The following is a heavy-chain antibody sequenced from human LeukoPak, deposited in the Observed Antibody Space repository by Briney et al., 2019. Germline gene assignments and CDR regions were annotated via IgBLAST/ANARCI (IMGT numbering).Heavy chain of an antibody. CDR1: GFIFSNYA. Sequence: QAGGSLRLSCAVSGFIFSNYAMSWVRQAPGKGLEWVSGIYGGDITTHYADSVKGRFTISRDNSKSTLYLQMHGLRAEDTAVYYCAKPPSSLARGSHIDYWGQGTLVTVSS. J-gene: IGHJ4*02. V-gene: IGHV3-23*01. D-gene: IGHD3-16*01. CDR2: IYGGDITT. CDR3: AKPPSSLARGSHIDY.